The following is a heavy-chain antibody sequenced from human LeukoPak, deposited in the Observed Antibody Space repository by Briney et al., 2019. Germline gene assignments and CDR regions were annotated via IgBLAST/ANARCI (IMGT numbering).Heavy chain of an antibody. J-gene: IGHJ5*02. D-gene: IGHD3/OR15-3a*01. Sequence: SETLSLTYTVSGGSISSYYWSWIRQPPGRGLEWIGYIFYNGSTNYNPSLKSRVTISVDTAKNHVSLSLSSVTAADTAVYYCARQSVDFWTDYAKNWFDPWGQGTLVTVSS. CDR1: GGSISSYY. V-gene: IGHV4-59*01. CDR2: IFYNGST. CDR3: ARQSVDFWTDYAKNWFDP.